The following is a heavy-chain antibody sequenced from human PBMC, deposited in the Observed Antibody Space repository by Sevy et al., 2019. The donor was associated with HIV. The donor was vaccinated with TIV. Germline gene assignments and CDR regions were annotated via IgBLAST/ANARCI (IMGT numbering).Heavy chain of an antibody. J-gene: IGHJ4*02. D-gene: IGHD3-10*01. V-gene: IGHV3-30-3*01. CDR1: GFTFSSYA. CDR2: ISYDGSNK. CDR3: ARDRKVQGVMGYFDY. Sequence: GGSLRLSCAASGFTFSSYAMHWVRQAPGKGLEWVAVISYDGSNKYYADSVKGRFTISRDNSKNTLYLQMNSLRAEDTAVYYSARDRKVQGVMGYFDYWGQGTLVTVSS.